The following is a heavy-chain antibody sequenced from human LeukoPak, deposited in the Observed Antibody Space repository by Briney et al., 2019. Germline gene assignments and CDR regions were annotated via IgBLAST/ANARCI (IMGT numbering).Heavy chain of an antibody. CDR3: TRTPSAAAPFDY. V-gene: IGHV3-49*04. Sequence: GGSLRLSCTGSGFTFGDYAMSWVRQAPEKGLEWVAFIRSKAYGGTPEYAASVKGRFTISRDDSKNIAYVQMNSLRTEDTAVYYCTRTPSAAAPFDYWGQGSLVTVSS. CDR1: GFTFGDYA. CDR2: IRSKAYGGTP. J-gene: IGHJ4*02. D-gene: IGHD2-2*01.